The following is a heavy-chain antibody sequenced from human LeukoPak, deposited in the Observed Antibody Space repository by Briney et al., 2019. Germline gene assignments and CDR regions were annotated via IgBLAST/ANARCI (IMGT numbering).Heavy chain of an antibody. CDR3: ARDKRDYDFWSGYPNWFDP. D-gene: IGHD3-3*01. CDR1: GGSISSYY. J-gene: IGHJ5*02. V-gene: IGHV4-4*07. CDR2: IYTSGST. Sequence: SETLSLTCTVSGGSISSYYWSWIRQPAGKGLEWIGRIYTSGSTNYNPSLKSRVTMSVDTSKNQFSLKLSSVTAADTAVYYCARDKRDYDFWSGYPNWFDPWGQGTLVTVS.